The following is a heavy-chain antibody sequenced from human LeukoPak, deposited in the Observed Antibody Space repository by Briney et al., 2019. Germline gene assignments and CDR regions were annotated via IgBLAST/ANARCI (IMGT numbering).Heavy chain of an antibody. CDR1: GGSISSGGYS. J-gene: IGHJ5*02. CDR3: AREHKEESIAARPSRPRYNWFDP. CDR2: IYHSGST. D-gene: IGHD6-6*01. Sequence: TLSLPCAVSGGSISSGGYSWSWIRQPPGKGLEWIGYIYHSGSTYYNPSLKSRVTISVDTSKNQFSLKLSSVTAADTAVYYCAREHKEESIAARPSRPRYNWFDPWGQGTLVTVSS. V-gene: IGHV4-30-2*01.